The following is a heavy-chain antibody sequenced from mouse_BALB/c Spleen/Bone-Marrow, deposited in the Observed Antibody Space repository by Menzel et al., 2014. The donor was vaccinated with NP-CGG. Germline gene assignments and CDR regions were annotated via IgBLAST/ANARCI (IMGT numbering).Heavy chain of an antibody. V-gene: IGHV14-3*02. D-gene: IGHD1-1*01. Sequence: VQLQQPGAELVKPGASVKLSCTASGFNIKDTYMHWVKQRPEQGLEWIGRIDPANGNTKYDPKFQGKATITADTSSNTAYLQPSSLTSEDTAVYYCAFYYYGSSLSAYWGQGTLVTVSA. J-gene: IGHJ3*01. CDR1: GFNIKDTY. CDR3: AFYYYGSSLSAY. CDR2: IDPANGNT.